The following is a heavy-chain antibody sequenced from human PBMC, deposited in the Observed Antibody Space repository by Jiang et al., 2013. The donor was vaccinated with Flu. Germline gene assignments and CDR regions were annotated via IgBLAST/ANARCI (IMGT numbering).Heavy chain of an antibody. CDR2: INPNSGGT. J-gene: IGHJ4*02. CDR3: ARNYYGSGSYTRLQATLVGY. Sequence: QLVESGAEVKKPGASVKVSCKASGYTFTGYYMHWVRQAPGQGLEWMGWINPNSGGTNYAQKFQGRVTMTRDTSISTAYMELSRLRSDDTAVYYCARNYYGSGSYTRLQATLVGYWGQGTLVTVSS. CDR1: GYTFTGYY. V-gene: IGHV1-2*02. D-gene: IGHD3-10*01.